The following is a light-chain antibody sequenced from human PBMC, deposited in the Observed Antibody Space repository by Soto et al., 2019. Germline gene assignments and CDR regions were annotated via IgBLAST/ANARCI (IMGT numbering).Light chain of an antibody. CDR2: GAF. CDR1: QSVSSY. Sequence: DIVMTQSPDTLSVSPGERATLSCRASQSVSSYLVWYQQKPGQAPRLLIYGAFNRATGIPDRFSGSGSGTDFTLTINRLEPEDFAVYYCQQYDSSPRTFGQGTKVDIK. CDR3: QQYDSSPRT. V-gene: IGKV3-20*01. J-gene: IGKJ1*01.